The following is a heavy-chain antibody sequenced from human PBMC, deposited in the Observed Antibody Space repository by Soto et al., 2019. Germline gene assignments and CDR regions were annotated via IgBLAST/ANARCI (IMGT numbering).Heavy chain of an antibody. V-gene: IGHV4-59*01. CDR3: ASSNIAAAGFYYYGMDV. D-gene: IGHD6-13*01. Sequence: PSETLSLTCTVSGFSISSYYWSWIRQPPGKGLEWIGYIYYSGSTNYNPSLKSRVTISVDTSKNQFSLKLSSVTAADTAVYYCASSNIAAAGFYYYGMDVWGRGTTVTVSS. CDR1: GFSISSYY. CDR2: IYYSGST. J-gene: IGHJ6*02.